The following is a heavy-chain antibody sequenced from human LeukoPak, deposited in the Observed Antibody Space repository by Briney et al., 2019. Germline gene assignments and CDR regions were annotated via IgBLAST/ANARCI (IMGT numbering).Heavy chain of an antibody. Sequence: SETLSLTCAVYGGSFSGYYWNWIRQPPGKGLECVGYMSSGGTAYNPSLKSRLTISIDTSRSQFSLTLGSVTAADTAVYYCARHVYGKGMYVWGKGTTVTVSS. V-gene: IGHV4-59*08. D-gene: IGHD4-17*01. CDR1: GGSFSGYY. J-gene: IGHJ6*04. CDR2: MSSGGT. CDR3: ARHVYGKGMYV.